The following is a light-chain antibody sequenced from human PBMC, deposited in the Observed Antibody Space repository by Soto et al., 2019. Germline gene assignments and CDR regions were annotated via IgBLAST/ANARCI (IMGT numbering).Light chain of an antibody. J-gene: IGKJ3*01. V-gene: IGKV3-20*01. Sequence: EIVLTQSPGTLSLSPGERATLSGRASQSVSSSYLDWYQQKTGHAPRLLIYGASSMATGSPDRFSGSGSVTDFTLTISRLEPEDFAVYYCHQYGSSPRFTFGPGTKVDIK. CDR1: QSVSSSY. CDR3: HQYGSSPRFT. CDR2: GAS.